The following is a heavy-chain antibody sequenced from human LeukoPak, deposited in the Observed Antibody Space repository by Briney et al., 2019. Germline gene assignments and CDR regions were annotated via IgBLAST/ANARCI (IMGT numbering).Heavy chain of an antibody. J-gene: IGHJ6*02. Sequence: SETLSLTCAVYGGSFSGYYWSWIRQPPWKGLEWIGEINHSGSTNYNPTLKSRVTISVDPSKNQFSLKLSSLTAADTAVYYCARSRPRYCSSTSCYLRYYYYGMDVWGQGTTVTVSS. V-gene: IGHV4-34*01. CDR2: INHSGST. CDR1: GGSFSGYY. CDR3: ARSRPRYCSSTSCYLRYYYYGMDV. D-gene: IGHD2-2*01.